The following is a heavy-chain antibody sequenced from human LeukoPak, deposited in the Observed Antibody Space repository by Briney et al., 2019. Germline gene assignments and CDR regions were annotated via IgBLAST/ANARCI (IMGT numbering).Heavy chain of an antibody. CDR1: GFTFSSYA. Sequence: GGSLRLSCAASGFTFSSYAMSWVRQAPGKGLELVANIKQDGSEKYYVDSVKGRFTISRDNAKNSLYLQMNGLRAEDTAVYYCTRNQRRLDYWGQGTLVTVSS. CDR3: TRNQRRLDY. V-gene: IGHV3-7*01. D-gene: IGHD1-14*01. J-gene: IGHJ4*02. CDR2: IKQDGSEK.